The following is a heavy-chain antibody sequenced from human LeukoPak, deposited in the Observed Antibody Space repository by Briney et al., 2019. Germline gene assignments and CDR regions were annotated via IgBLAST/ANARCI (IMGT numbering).Heavy chain of an antibody. V-gene: IGHV3-21*01. CDR2: ISSSSSYI. Sequence: GGSLRLSCAASGFTFSSYSMNRVRQAPGKGLEWVSSISSSSSYIFYADSVKGRFTISRDNAKNSLYLQMNSLRAEDTAVYSCARDLAVVVTHAFDIWGQGTMVTVSS. J-gene: IGHJ3*02. D-gene: IGHD2-15*01. CDR3: ARDLAVVVTHAFDI. CDR1: GFTFSSYS.